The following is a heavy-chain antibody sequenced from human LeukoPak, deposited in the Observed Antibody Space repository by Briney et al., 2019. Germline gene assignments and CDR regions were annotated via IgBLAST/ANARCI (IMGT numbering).Heavy chain of an antibody. Sequence: SVKVSCKASGDTFSSYAISWVRQAPGQGLEWMGGIIPIFGTANYAQKFQGRVTITTDESTSTAYMELSSLRSEDTAVYYCTQRWLQSPIDYWGQGTLVTVSS. J-gene: IGHJ4*02. D-gene: IGHD5-24*01. CDR2: IIPIFGTA. V-gene: IGHV1-69*05. CDR3: TQRWLQSPIDY. CDR1: GDTFSSYA.